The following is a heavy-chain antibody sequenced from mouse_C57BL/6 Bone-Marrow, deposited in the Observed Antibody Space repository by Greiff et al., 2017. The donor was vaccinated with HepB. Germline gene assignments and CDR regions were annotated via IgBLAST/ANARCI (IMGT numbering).Heavy chain of an antibody. D-gene: IGHD1-3*01. CDR1: GFNIKDYY. CDR3: AGDNPPPWFAY. V-gene: IGHV14-2*01. CDR2: IDPEDGET. Sequence: EVHLVESGAELVKPGASVKLSCTASGFNIKDYYMHWVKQRTEQGLEWIGRIDPEDGETKYAPKFQGKATITADTSSNNAYLQLSSLTSEDTAVYYCAGDNPPPWFAYWGQGTLVTVSA. J-gene: IGHJ3*01.